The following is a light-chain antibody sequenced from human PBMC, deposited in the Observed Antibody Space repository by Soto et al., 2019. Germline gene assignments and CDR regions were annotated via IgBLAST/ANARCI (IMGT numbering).Light chain of an antibody. Sequence: DIQMTQFPPTLSASIGDRVTITCRASQTISSSVAWYQQKPGKAPKLLIYKASTLETGVPSRFSGSGSGTEFTLTMSSLQPDDFATYYCQQYDSYSPYTFGQGTRLEIK. CDR2: KAS. V-gene: IGKV1-5*03. J-gene: IGKJ2*01. CDR3: QQYDSYSPYT. CDR1: QTISSS.